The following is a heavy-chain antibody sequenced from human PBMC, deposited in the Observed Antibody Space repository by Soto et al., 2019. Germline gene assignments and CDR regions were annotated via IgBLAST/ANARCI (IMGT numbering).Heavy chain of an antibody. Sequence: QVQLVESGGGVVQPGRSLRLSCAAAGFTFDTYGMHWVRQAPGKGLEWVAVIWYDGSNTFYADSVKGRFTISRDNSNNALYLQMNSLRAEDTAVYYCARAPAIAAAVTRFIRYYFDFWGQGTLVTVSS. V-gene: IGHV3-33*01. CDR3: ARAPAIAAAVTRFIRYYFDF. D-gene: IGHD6-25*01. CDR1: GFTFDTYG. CDR2: IWYDGSNT. J-gene: IGHJ4*02.